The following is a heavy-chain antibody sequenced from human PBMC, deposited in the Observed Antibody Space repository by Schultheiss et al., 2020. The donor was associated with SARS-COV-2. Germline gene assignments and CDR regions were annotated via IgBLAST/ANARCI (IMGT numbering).Heavy chain of an antibody. D-gene: IGHD3-22*01. CDR3: ARHGWLSLGNWFDP. CDR1: GGSFSGYY. V-gene: IGHV4-34*01. Sequence: SETLSLTCAVYGGSFSGYYWSWIRQPPGKGLEWIGEINHSGSTNYNPSLKSRVTMSVDTSKNQFSLKLSSVTAADTAVYYCARHGWLSLGNWFDPWGQGTLVTVSS. J-gene: IGHJ5*02. CDR2: INHSGST.